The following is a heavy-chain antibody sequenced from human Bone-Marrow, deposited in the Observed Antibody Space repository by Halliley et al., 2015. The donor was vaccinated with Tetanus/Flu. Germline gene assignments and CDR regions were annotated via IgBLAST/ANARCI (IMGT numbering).Heavy chain of an antibody. V-gene: IGHV1-18*01. CDR2: ISPYNGNR. D-gene: IGHD2-8*01. J-gene: IGHJ4*02. CDR3: ARGGHCTDGVCYMFDF. Sequence: GWISPYNGNRNYAQNLQGRVTMTTDTSTSTAYMDLTSLRSDDTAVYYCARGGHCTDGVCYMFDFWGQGTLVTVSS.